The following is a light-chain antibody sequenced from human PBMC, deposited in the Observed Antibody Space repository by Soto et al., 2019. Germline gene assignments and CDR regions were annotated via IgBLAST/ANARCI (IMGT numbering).Light chain of an antibody. CDR3: QESRSARWGT. Sequence: IQMIQSSSSLSASLGDRVTIPCRTSQNIYNSLNWYQQKAGRAPAVLIYGASNLQGGVPLRFSGSGSGTDFTLTISGLQPEDSATYYCQESRSARWGTCGQGTKVDIK. CDR2: GAS. CDR1: QNIYNS. V-gene: IGKV1-39*01. J-gene: IGKJ1*01.